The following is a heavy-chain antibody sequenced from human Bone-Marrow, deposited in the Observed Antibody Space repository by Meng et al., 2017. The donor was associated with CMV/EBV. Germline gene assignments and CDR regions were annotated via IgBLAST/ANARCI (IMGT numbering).Heavy chain of an antibody. V-gene: IGHV3-30*02. D-gene: IGHD3-3*01. J-gene: IGHJ6*04. CDR1: GFTFSGYG. Sequence: GESLKISCAASGFTFSGYGMHWVRQAPGKGLEWVAFIRYDGSNKYYADSVKGRFTISRDNSKNTLYLQMNSLRAEDTAVYYCARDTWSGYLPSPYYYYGMDVWGKGPTVTFSS. CDR3: ARDTWSGYLPSPYYYYGMDV. CDR2: IRYDGSNK.